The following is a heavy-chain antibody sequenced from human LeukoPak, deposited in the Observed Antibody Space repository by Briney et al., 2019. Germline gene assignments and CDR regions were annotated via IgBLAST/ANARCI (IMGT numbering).Heavy chain of an antibody. D-gene: IGHD4-11*01. J-gene: IGHJ4*02. V-gene: IGHV3-33*07. CDR1: GFTFSNYG. CDR3: ARDDSSFAPFDY. CDR2: IWYDGSKK. Sequence: GGSLRLSCAASGFTFSNYGFYWVRQAPGKGLEWVSVIWYDGSKKYYAESVKGRFTISRDIFKNALYLQMNSLKVDDTAVYYCARDDSSFAPFDYWGQGTLVTVSS.